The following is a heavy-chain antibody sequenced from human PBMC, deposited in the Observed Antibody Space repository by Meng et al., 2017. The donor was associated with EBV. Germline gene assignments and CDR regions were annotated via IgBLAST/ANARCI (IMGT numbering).Heavy chain of an antibody. CDR3: ASESGRGYTPDY. J-gene: IGHJ4*02. CDR1: GGPFRYYA. CDR2: FLPRLGAP. D-gene: IGHD3-10*01. V-gene: IGHV1-69*01. Sequence: QVQLVQSAAEVKKPGSAVKVSCKTSGGPFRYYAISWVRQAPGQGLEWLGGFLPRLGAPNYAQKFHGRVKITADASTSTHYMDLSSLRSEDTAIYYCASESGRGYTPDYWGQGTLVTVSS.